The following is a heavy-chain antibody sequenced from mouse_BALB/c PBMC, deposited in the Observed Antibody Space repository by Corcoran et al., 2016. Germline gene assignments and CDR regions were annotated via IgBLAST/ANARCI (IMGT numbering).Heavy chain of an antibody. Sequence: QVTLKESGPGILQPSQTLSLTCSFSGFSLSTSGMGVSWIRQPSGKGLEWLAHIYWDDDKRYNPSLKSRLTISKDTSRNQVFLKINSVDTADTATYYCARSEFTRWIYYAMDYWGQGTAVTVSS. V-gene: IGHV8-12*01. CDR1: GFSLSTSGMG. J-gene: IGHJ4*01. CDR3: ARSEFTRWIYYAMDY. CDR2: IYWDDDK. D-gene: IGHD1-1*01.